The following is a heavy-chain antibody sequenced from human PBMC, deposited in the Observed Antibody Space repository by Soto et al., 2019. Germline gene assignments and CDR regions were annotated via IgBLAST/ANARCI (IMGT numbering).Heavy chain of an antibody. CDR1: GGTFSSYA. CDR2: IIPIFGTA. V-gene: IGHV1-69*01. Sequence: QVQLVQSGAEVKKPGSSVKVSCKASGGTFSSYAISWVRQAPGQGLEWMGGIIPIFGTANYAQKFQGRVTITADESTSTAYMEVSSLRSEDTAVDYCARDAWRAYCSSNSCYLRHWGQATLVTVSS. J-gene: IGHJ4*02. CDR3: ARDAWRAYCSSNSCYLRH. D-gene: IGHD2-2*01.